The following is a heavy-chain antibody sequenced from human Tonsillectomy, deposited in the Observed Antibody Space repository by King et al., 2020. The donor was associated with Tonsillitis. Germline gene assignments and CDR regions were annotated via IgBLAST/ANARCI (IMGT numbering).Heavy chain of an antibody. J-gene: IGHJ4*02. CDR2: IWFDGSDK. V-gene: IGHV3-33*08. CDR3: ARDQRGTDDDSTGSFTFDF. Sequence: VQLVESGGGVVQPGTSLRLSCAASGFTFSTYGMHWVRQAPGKGLEWVAVIWFDGSDKYYADSVKGRFTISRDNSKNTLYLQMNSLRAEDTAVYYCARDQRGTDDDSTGSFTFDFWGQGTLVTVSS. CDR1: GFTFSTYG. D-gene: IGHD3-22*01.